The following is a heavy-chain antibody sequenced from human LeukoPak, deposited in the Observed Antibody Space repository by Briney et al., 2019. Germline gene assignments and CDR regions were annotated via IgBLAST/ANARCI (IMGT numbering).Heavy chain of an antibody. CDR2: VNSDESRT. V-gene: IGHV3-74*01. Sequence: GGSLRLSCAASGFTFTSYWMHWVRQAPGKGLVWVSRVNSDESRTSYVDSVKGRFTISRDNAKNTLYLQMNSLRVEDTAVYYCARDGSLGNNWFDPWGQGALVTVSS. J-gene: IGHJ5*01. CDR3: ARDGSLGNNWFDP. D-gene: IGHD1-26*01. CDR1: GFTFTSYW.